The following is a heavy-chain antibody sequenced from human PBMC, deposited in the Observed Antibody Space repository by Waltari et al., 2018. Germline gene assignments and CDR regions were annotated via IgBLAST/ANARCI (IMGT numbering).Heavy chain of an antibody. V-gene: IGHV3-66*02. CDR3: ARARDEETAMVYFDH. D-gene: IGHD5-18*01. CDR1: GFPVSKHH. J-gene: IGHJ4*02. CDR2: IYDAGST. Sequence: EVQLVESGGGLVHPGGSLGLSWAAPGFPVSKHHRSWVRQAPGRGLEWVSLIYDAGSTYYPDSVRGRFTISRDNSKNTVHLQMNSLRVEDTAIYYCARARDEETAMVYFDHWGQGTLVSVSS.